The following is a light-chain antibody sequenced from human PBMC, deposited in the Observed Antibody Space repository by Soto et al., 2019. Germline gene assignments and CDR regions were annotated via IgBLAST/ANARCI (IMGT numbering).Light chain of an antibody. CDR3: QHYNSYSEA. Sequence: DIQMTQSPSALSGSVVERVTITFRASQTISSWLAWYQQKPVKAPKLLIYKASTLKSGVPSRFSGSGSGTEFTLTISSLQPDDFATYYCQHYNSYSEAFGQGTKVDIK. J-gene: IGKJ1*01. CDR1: QTISSW. CDR2: KAS. V-gene: IGKV1-5*03.